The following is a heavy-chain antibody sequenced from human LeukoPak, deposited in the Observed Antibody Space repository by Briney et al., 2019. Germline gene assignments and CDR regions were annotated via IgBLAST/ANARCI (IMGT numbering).Heavy chain of an antibody. CDR1: GFTFSSYW. Sequence: PGGSLRLSCAASGFTFSSYWMSWVRQAPGKGLEWVANIKQDGSEKYYVDSVKGRFTISRDNAKNSLYLQMNSLRAEDTAVYNCAREDQPDYYDSSGYYFDDWGQGTLVTVSS. CDR3: AREDQPDYYDSSGYYFDD. V-gene: IGHV3-7*01. D-gene: IGHD3-22*01. J-gene: IGHJ4*02. CDR2: IKQDGSEK.